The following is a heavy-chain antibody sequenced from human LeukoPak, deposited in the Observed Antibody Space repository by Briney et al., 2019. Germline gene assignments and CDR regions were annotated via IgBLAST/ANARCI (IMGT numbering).Heavy chain of an antibody. V-gene: IGHV4-59*01. J-gene: IGHJ4*02. CDR2: IYYSGST. CDR1: GGSISSYY. Sequence: SETLSLTCTVSGGSISSYYWSWIRQPPGKGLEWIGYIYYSGSTNYNPSLKSRVTISVDTSKNQFSLKLSSVTAADTAVYYCAGGRYYDILTGYSAAFDYWGQGTLVTVSS. D-gene: IGHD3-9*01. CDR3: AGGRYYDILTGYSAAFDY.